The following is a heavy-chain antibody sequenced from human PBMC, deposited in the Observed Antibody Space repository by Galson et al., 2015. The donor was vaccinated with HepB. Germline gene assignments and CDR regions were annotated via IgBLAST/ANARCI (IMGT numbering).Heavy chain of an antibody. CDR3: ARTTGSGGSHTFDY. CDR2: IDWDDDK. Sequence: PALVKPTQTLTLTCTFSGFSLSTSGMRVSWIRQPPGKALEWLARIDWDDDKFYSTSLKTRLTISKDTSKNQVVLTMTNMDPVDTATYYCARTTGSGGSHTFDYWGQGTLVTVSS. J-gene: IGHJ4*02. D-gene: IGHD2-15*01. CDR1: GFSLSTSGMR. V-gene: IGHV2-70*04.